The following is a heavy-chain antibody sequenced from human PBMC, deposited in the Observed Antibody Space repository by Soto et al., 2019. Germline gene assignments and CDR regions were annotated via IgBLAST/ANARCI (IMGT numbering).Heavy chain of an antibody. CDR2: ISSSSSTI. CDR1: GFTFRSSS. J-gene: IGHJ4*02. CDR3: ARAVYYDSSGYLDY. Sequence: PXXSLRLSCAASGFTFRSSSMHWVRQAPGKGLEWVSYISSSSSTIYYADSVKGRFTISRDNAKNSLYLQMNSLRDEDTAVYYCARAVYYDSSGYLDYWGQGTLVTVSS. D-gene: IGHD3-22*01. V-gene: IGHV3-48*02.